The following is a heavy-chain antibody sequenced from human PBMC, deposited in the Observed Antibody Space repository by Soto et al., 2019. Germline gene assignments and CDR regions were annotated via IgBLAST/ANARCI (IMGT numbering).Heavy chain of an antibody. Sequence: QVQLVQSGAEVKKPGSSVKVSCKASAGTFSSYTISWVRQAPGQGLEWMGRIIPILGIANYAQKFQGRVTITADKSTSTAYMELSSLRSEDTAVYYCARPIAAAATYYYYGMDVWGQGTTVTVSS. CDR3: ARPIAAAATYYYYGMDV. CDR2: IIPILGIA. D-gene: IGHD6-13*01. V-gene: IGHV1-69*02. CDR1: AGTFSSYT. J-gene: IGHJ6*02.